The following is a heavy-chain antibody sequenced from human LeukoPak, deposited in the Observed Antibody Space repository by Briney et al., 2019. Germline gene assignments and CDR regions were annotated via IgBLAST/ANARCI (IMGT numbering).Heavy chain of an antibody. D-gene: IGHD6-6*01. V-gene: IGHV4-4*07. J-gene: IGHJ4*02. Sequence: PSETLSLTCAVYGGSITSYYWSYIRQPAGKGLEWIGRIHTSGSTNYKPSLKSRVTMSVDTSKNQFSLKLSSVTAADTAIYYCAREFSGTSIAARVFDSWGQGTLVTVSS. CDR2: IHTSGST. CDR1: GGSITSYY. CDR3: AREFSGTSIAARVFDS.